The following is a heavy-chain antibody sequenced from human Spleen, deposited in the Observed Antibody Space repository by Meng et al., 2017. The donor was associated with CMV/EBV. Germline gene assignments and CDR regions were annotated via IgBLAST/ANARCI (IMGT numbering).Heavy chain of an antibody. Sequence: YTFTDYGISWVRQAPGQGLEWMGWSSPYDGDTNYARKLQGRVNMTRDTSISTAYMEVTSLRSDDTAMYYCARGVARWAVTTGKNWFDPWGQGTLVTVSS. CDR2: SSPYDGDT. V-gene: IGHV1-18*01. D-gene: IGHD4-17*01. J-gene: IGHJ5*02. CDR3: ARGVARWAVTTGKNWFDP. CDR1: YTFTDYG.